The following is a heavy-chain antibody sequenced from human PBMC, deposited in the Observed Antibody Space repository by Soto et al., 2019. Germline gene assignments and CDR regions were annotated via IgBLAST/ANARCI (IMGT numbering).Heavy chain of an antibody. CDR3: ATLTRIYCSSTSCYDTNYYYYGVDV. J-gene: IGHJ6*02. CDR1: GYTLTELS. V-gene: IGHV1-24*01. CDR2: FDPEDGET. D-gene: IGHD2-2*01. Sequence: ASVKISCKVSGYTLTELSMHWVRQAPGKGLEWMGGFDPEDGETIYAQKFQGGVTMTEDTSTDTAYMELSSLRSEDTAVYYCATLTRIYCSSTSCYDTNYYYYGVDVWGQGTTVTVSS.